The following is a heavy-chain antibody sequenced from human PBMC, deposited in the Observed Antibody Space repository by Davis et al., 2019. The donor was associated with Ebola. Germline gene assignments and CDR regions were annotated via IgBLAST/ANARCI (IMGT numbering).Heavy chain of an antibody. CDR1: GFTFSSYG. CDR2: IWYDGSNK. J-gene: IGHJ4*02. CDR3: ARVYYYVVS. Sequence: GESLKISCAASGFTFSSYGMHWVRQAPGKGLEWVAVIWYDGSNKYYADSVKGRFTISRDNSKNTLYLQMNSLRAEDTAVYYCARVYYYVVSWGQGTLVTVSS. D-gene: IGHD3-10*02. V-gene: IGHV3-33*01.